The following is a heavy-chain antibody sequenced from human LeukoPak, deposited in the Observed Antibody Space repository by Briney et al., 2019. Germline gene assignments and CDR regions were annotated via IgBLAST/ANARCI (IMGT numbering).Heavy chain of an antibody. V-gene: IGHV1-18*01. D-gene: IGHD3-22*01. CDR3: ARGHYYDTKDAFDI. CDR1: GYTSTSYG. J-gene: IGHJ3*02. CDR2: ISAFTDNR. Sequence: ASVKVSCKASGYTSTSYGISWVRQAPGQGLEWMGWISAFTDNRNYAQKVQDRVTMTTDTSTSTAYMELRSLRSDDTAVYYCARGHYYDTKDAFDIWGQGTLVTVSS.